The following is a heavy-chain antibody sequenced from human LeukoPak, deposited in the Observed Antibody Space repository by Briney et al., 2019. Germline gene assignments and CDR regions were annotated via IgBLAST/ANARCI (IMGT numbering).Heavy chain of an antibody. CDR3: ARSSYDYVWGSYRSAEYFQH. CDR2: IKQDGSEK. CDR1: GFTFSSYW. D-gene: IGHD3-16*02. V-gene: IGHV3-7*01. Sequence: GGSLRPSCAASGFTFSSYWMSWVRQAPGKGLEWVANIKQDGSEKYYVDSVKGRFTISRDNAKNSLYLQMNSLRAEDTAVYYCARSSYDYVWGSYRSAEYFQHWGQGTLVTVSS. J-gene: IGHJ1*01.